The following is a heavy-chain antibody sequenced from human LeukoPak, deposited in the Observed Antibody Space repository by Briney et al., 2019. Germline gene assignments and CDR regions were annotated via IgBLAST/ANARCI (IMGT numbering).Heavy chain of an antibody. J-gene: IGHJ4*02. V-gene: IGHV4-39*01. CDR1: GGSISSRSHY. Sequence: PSETLSLTCSVSGGSISSRSHYWGWIRQPPGKGLEWMGSIYYSGSAYDNPSLKSRVTISVDTSKNQFSLKLSSVTAADTAVYYCARLLYDSRGYYYFDYWGQGTLVTVSS. CDR2: IYYSGSA. CDR3: ARLLYDSRGYYYFDY. D-gene: IGHD3-22*01.